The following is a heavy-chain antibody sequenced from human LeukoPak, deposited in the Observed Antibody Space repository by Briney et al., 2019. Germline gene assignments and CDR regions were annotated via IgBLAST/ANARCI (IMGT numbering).Heavy chain of an antibody. D-gene: IGHD2-2*02. CDR3: ARDLIVVVPAAIPDNWFDP. CDR1: GYTFTSYG. CDR2: ISAYNGNT. V-gene: IGHV1-18*01. Sequence: ASVKVSCKASGYTFTSYGINWVRQAPGQGLEWMGWISAYNGNTNYAQKLQGRVTMTTDTSTSTAYMELRSLRSDDTAVYYCARDLIVVVPAAIPDNWFDPWGQGTLVTVSS. J-gene: IGHJ5*02.